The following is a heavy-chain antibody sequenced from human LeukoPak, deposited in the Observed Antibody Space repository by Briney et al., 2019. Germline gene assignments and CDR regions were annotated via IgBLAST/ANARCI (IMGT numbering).Heavy chain of an antibody. V-gene: IGHV4-39*07. J-gene: IGHJ6*03. CDR3: ARGAPYCSGGSCYSGTTVVTQNYYYYYMDV. Sequence: SETLSLTCTVSGGSISSSSYYWGWIRQPPGKGLEWIGSTYYSGSTNYNPSLKSRVTISVDTSKNQFSLKLSSVTAADTAVYYCARGAPYCSGGSCYSGTTVVTQNYYYYYMDVWGKGTTVTVSS. D-gene: IGHD2-15*01. CDR2: TYYSGST. CDR1: GGSISSSSYY.